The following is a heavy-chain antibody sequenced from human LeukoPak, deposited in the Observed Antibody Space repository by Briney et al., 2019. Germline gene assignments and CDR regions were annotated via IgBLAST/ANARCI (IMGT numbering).Heavy chain of an antibody. J-gene: IGHJ5*02. V-gene: IGHV1-46*01. Sequence: ASVKVSCKASGYTFTGYYMHWVRQAPGQGLEWMGLINPRGTSTIYAEEFQGRIIMTRDMSTTTDYMELSSLKSDDTAVYYCARDNSIHERGWWFDPWGQGTLVTVSS. CDR1: GYTFTGYY. CDR2: INPRGTST. D-gene: IGHD4-23*01. CDR3: ARDNSIHERGWWFDP.